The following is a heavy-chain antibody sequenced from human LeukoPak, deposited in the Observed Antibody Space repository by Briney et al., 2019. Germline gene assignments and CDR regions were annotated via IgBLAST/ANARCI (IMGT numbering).Heavy chain of an antibody. CDR3: ARQELYYYDSSCLDY. J-gene: IGHJ4*02. D-gene: IGHD3-22*01. Sequence: GESLKISCKGSGYSFTSYWIGWVRQMPGKGLEWMGIIYPGDSDTRYSPSFQGQVTISADKSISTAYLQWSSLKASDTAMYYCARQELYYYDSSCLDYCGQGTLVTVSS. CDR2: IYPGDSDT. V-gene: IGHV5-51*01. CDR1: GYSFTSYW.